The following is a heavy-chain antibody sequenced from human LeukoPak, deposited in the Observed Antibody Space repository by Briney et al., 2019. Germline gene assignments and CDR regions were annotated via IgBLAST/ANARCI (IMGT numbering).Heavy chain of an antibody. Sequence: GGSLRLSYAASGFPFSSSWMNWVRQAPGKGLEWVANIKQDGSEKYYVDSVKGRFTISRDNVKNSLYLQMNSLRAEDTAVYYCARGYGDSIHFDYWGQGTLVTVSS. CDR1: GFPFSSSW. D-gene: IGHD4-17*01. V-gene: IGHV3-7*04. J-gene: IGHJ4*02. CDR2: IKQDGSEK. CDR3: ARGYGDSIHFDY.